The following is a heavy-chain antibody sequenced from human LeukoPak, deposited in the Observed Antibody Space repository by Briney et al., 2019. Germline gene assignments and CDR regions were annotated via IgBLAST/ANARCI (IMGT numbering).Heavy chain of an antibody. CDR1: GFTFSSYS. Sequence: PGGSLRLSCAASGFTFSSYSMNWVRQAPGKGLEWVSSISSSSSYIYYADSVKGRFTISRDNAKNSLYLQMNSLRAEDTAVYYCARDGRPWQWLWFGELPNYYYYYYMDVWGKGTTVTVSS. D-gene: IGHD3-10*01. J-gene: IGHJ6*03. CDR2: ISSSSSYI. CDR3: ARDGRPWQWLWFGELPNYYYYYYMDV. V-gene: IGHV3-21*01.